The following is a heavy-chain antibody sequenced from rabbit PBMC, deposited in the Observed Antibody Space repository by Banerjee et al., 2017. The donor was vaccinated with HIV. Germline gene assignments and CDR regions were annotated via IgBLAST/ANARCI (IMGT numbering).Heavy chain of an antibody. D-gene: IGHD2-1*01. J-gene: IGHJ3*01. CDR3: ARDNYNADGDYALFRL. CDR1: GFDLGSADY. Sequence: QSLEESGGDLVKPGASLTLTCTASGFDLGSADYMCWVRQAPGKGLEWIACIYAGNSGSTYYASWAKGRFSISRSTSLNTVTLQMTSLTAADTATYFCARDNYNADGDYALFRLWGQGTLVTVS. CDR2: IYAGNSGST. V-gene: IGHV1S40*01.